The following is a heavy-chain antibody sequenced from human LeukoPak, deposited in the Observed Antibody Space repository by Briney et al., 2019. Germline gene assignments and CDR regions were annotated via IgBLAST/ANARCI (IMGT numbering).Heavy chain of an antibody. CDR1: GFTFSSYG. J-gene: IGHJ4*02. V-gene: IGHV3-30*03. CDR3: RAATRYLDYYYDY. D-gene: IGHD3-22*01. Sequence: GGSLRLSCAASGFTFSSYGMHWVRQAPGKGLEWVAVISYDGSNKYYADSVRGRFTISRDNSKDTLYLQMSSLRIEDTAIYYCRAATRYLDYYYDYWGQGTLVIVSS. CDR2: ISYDGSNK.